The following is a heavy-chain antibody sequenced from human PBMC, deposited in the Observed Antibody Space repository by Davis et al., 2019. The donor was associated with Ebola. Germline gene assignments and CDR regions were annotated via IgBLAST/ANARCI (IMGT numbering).Heavy chain of an antibody. CDR2: ISSSGSTI. Sequence: SCASSGFSFSDYYMTWIRQAPGKGLEWVSYISSSGSTIYYADSVKGRFTISRDNAKNSLYLQMNSRRAEDTAVYYCARSVRFLEWLSRGYYYYGMDVWGQGTTVTVSS. CDR1: GFSFSDYY. CDR3: ARSVRFLEWLSRGYYYYGMDV. D-gene: IGHD3-3*01. J-gene: IGHJ6*02. V-gene: IGHV3-11*01.